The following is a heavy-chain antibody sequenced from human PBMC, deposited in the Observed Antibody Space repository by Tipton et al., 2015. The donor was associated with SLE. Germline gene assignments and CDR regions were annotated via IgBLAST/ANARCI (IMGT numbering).Heavy chain of an antibody. CDR3: ARRPGSHPFDI. J-gene: IGHJ3*02. D-gene: IGHD7-27*01. CDR1: GGSFSDYY. CDR2: INHSGST. V-gene: IGHV4-34*01. Sequence: TLSLTCAVYGGSFSDYYWSWIRQPPGKGLEWIGEINHSGSTDYNPSLKGRVTLSVDTSKNQFSLKLTSVTAADTAVYYCARRPGSHPFDIWGQGTMVTVSS.